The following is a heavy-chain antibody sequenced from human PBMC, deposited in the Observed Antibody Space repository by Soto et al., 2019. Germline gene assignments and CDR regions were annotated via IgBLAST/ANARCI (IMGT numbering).Heavy chain of an antibody. CDR2: IYRTGST. D-gene: IGHD1-7*01. J-gene: IGHJ4*02. CDR3: SSRDPGTSVDY. V-gene: IGHV4-4*02. Sequence: SETLSLTCAVSGGSFTSNNWWTWVRQPPGQGLEWIGEIYRTGSTNYNPSLKSRVTISLDKSENQFSLKVTSLTAADTAVYYCSSRDPGTSVDYWGQGTLVTVSS. CDR1: GGSFTSNNW.